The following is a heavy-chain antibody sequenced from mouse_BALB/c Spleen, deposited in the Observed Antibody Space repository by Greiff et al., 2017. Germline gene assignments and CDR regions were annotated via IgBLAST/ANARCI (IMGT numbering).Heavy chain of an antibody. CDR1: GYTFTSYW. CDR3: TPYYGSSPYAMDY. V-gene: IGHV1-5*01. D-gene: IGHD1-1*01. Sequence: VHVKQSGTVLARPGASVKMSCKASGYTFTSYWMHWVKQRPGQGLEWIGAIYPGNSDTSNNQKFKGKAKLTAVTSTSTAYMELSSLTNEDSAVYYCTPYYGSSPYAMDYWGQGTSVTVSS. J-gene: IGHJ4*01. CDR2: IYPGNSDT.